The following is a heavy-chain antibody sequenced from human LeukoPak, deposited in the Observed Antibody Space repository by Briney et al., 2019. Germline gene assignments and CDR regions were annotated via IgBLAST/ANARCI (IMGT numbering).Heavy chain of an antibody. J-gene: IGHJ6*02. CDR3: ARDLGQLIYYYYGMDV. CDR2: IIPILDNA. Sequence: ASVKVSCKASGGTFSSYAISWVRQAPGQGLEWMGRIIPILDNANYAQKFQGRVTMTRDTSTSTVYMELSSLKSEDTAMYYCARDLGQLIYYYYGMDVWGQGTTVTVSS. V-gene: IGHV1-69*04. CDR1: GGTFSSYA. D-gene: IGHD6-6*01.